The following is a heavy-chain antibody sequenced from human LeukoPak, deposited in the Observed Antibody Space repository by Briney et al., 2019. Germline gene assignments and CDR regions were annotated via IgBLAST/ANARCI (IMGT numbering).Heavy chain of an antibody. CDR1: GVSISSYY. CDR3: ARDRVPSGAFDI. Sequence: SETLSLTCTVSGVSISSYYWTWIRQPPGKGLEWIGYIYYSGDTYYNPSLKSRVTTSVDTSKNQFSLKLNSVTAADTAVYYCARDRVPSGAFDIWGQGTMVTVSS. J-gene: IGHJ3*02. V-gene: IGHV4-59*01. D-gene: IGHD2-2*01. CDR2: IYYSGDT.